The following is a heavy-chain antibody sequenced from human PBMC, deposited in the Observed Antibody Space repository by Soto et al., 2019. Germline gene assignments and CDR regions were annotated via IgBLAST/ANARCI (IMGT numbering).Heavy chain of an antibody. CDR3: ARDPRSGRISGEGAYHYYYMDV. CDR1: GYTFTTNT. Sequence: QVQLVQSAAEVGEPGASVKVSCKASGYTFTTNTINWVRQAPGQGLEWMGWISPYNGNTNYAQKFQGRVSMTTDTSTSTAYMELRSLKFDDTAVYYCARDPRSGRISGEGAYHYYYMDVWGKGTTVTVSS. J-gene: IGHJ6*03. D-gene: IGHD1-26*01. CDR2: ISPYNGNT. V-gene: IGHV1-18*01.